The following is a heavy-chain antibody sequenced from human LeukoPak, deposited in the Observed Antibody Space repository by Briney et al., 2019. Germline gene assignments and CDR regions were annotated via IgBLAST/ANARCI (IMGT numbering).Heavy chain of an antibody. CDR2: ISGSGGST. CDR3: AKMGSHRGSSLGG. J-gene: IGHJ4*02. D-gene: IGHD1-26*01. CDR1: GFTFSSYA. V-gene: IGHV3-23*01. Sequence: GGSLRLSCAASGFTFSSYAMSWVRQAPGKGLEWVSAISGSGGSTYYADSVKGRFTISRDNSKNTPYLQMNSLRAEDTAVYYCAKMGSHRGSSLGGWGQGTLVTVSS.